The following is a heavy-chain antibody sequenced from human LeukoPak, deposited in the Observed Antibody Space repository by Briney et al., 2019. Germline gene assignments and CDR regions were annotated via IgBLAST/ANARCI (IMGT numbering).Heavy chain of an antibody. J-gene: IGHJ3*02. CDR1: GGSISSGDYS. CDR3: ARQGSSGWHAFDI. V-gene: IGHV4-30-4*08. Sequence: SETLSLTCTVSGGSISSGDYSWSWIRQPPGKGLEWIGYIYYSGSTYYNPSLKSRVTISVDTSKNQFSLKLSSVTAADTAVYYCARQGSSGWHAFDIWGQGTMVTVSS. CDR2: IYYSGST. D-gene: IGHD6-19*01.